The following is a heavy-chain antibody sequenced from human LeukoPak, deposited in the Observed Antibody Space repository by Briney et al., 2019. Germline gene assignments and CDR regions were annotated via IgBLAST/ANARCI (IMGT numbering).Heavy chain of an antibody. J-gene: IGHJ4*02. Sequence: HPSETLSLTCTVSGGSISSYYWSWIRQPAGKGLEWIGRIYTSGSTGYNPSLKSRVTMSVDTSKNQFSLKPSSVTAADTAVYYCARVDLRAAYFDYWGQGTLVTVSS. D-gene: IGHD2-15*01. CDR2: IYTSGST. CDR3: ARVDLRAAYFDY. CDR1: GGSISSYY. V-gene: IGHV4-4*07.